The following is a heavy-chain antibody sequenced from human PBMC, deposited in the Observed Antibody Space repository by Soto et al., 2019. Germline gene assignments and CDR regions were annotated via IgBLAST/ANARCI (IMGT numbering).Heavy chain of an antibody. J-gene: IGHJ6*03. V-gene: IGHV1-69*02. CDR2: IIPILGIA. CDR3: ASPGRGSGSYYNILDYMDV. D-gene: IGHD3-10*01. Sequence: ASVKVSCKASGGTFSSYTISWVRQAPGQGLEWMGRIIPILGIANYAQKFQGRVTITADKSTSTAYMELSSLRSEDTAVYYCASPGRGSGSYYNILDYMDVWGKGTTVTVSS. CDR1: GGTFSSYT.